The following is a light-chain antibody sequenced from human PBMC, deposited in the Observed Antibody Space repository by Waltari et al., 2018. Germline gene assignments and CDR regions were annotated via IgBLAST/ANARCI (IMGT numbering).Light chain of an antibody. CDR2: DVS. V-gene: IGLV2-14*03. CDR1: SSDVGRYNY. CDR3: NSYASNSNGL. J-gene: IGLJ2*01. Sequence: QSALTQPASVSGSPGQSLTISCTGTSSDVGRYNYVSWYQQHPGKAPKLLIYDVSNRPSGVPSRFSGSKSGNTASLTISGLQAADEAHYYCNSYASNSNGLFGGGTKLTIL.